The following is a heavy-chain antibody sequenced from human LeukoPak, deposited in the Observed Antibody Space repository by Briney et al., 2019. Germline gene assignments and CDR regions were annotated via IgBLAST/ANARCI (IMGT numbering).Heavy chain of an antibody. CDR1: GLTFSSYA. D-gene: IGHD4-17*01. V-gene: IGHV3-23*01. Sequence: GGSLRLSCAASGLTFSSYAMSWVRQAPGKGLEWVSAISGSGGSTYYADSVKGRLTISRDSSKNTLFLQMNSLRAEDTAVYYCAKARDYGDSDLDYWGQGTLVTVSS. CDR3: AKARDYGDSDLDY. J-gene: IGHJ4*02. CDR2: ISGSGGST.